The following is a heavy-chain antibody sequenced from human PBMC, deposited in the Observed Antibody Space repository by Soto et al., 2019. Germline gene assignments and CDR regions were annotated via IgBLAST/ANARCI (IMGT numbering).Heavy chain of an antibody. J-gene: IGHJ3*02. CDR2: ISGSGGST. CDR1: GFTFADYA. D-gene: IGHD4-17*01. CDR3: AKVQVTAVIRTGAFDI. V-gene: IGHV3-23*01. Sequence: EVQLLESGGGLVQPGGSLRLSCAASGFTFADYAMSWVRQAPGKGLEWVSGISGSGGSTYYTDSVKGRFTISRDNSKNALYLQVNTLRADDTAVYYCAKVQVTAVIRTGAFDIWGQGTMVTVSS.